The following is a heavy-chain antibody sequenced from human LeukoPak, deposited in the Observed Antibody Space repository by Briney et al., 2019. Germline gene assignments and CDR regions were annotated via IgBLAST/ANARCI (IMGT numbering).Heavy chain of an antibody. V-gene: IGHV4-38-2*02. CDR3: ARAVAGTGAFDI. CDR2: IYHSGST. CDR1: GGSLSNYY. J-gene: IGHJ3*02. D-gene: IGHD6-19*01. Sequence: SETLSLTCTVSGGSLSNYYWNWIRQPPGKGLEWIGSIYHSGSTYYNPSLKSRVTISVDTSKNQFSLKLSSVTAADTAVYYCARAVAGTGAFDIWGQGTMVTVSS.